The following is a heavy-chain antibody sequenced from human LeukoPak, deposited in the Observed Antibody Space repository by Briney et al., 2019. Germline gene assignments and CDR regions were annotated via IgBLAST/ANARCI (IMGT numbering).Heavy chain of an antibody. CDR1: GDTFSSYG. J-gene: IGHJ6*03. V-gene: IGHV3-7*01. Sequence: GGSLRLSCAASGDTFSSYGMNWVRQAPGKGLEWVASMNQDGSEKYFVDSVKGRFTISRDNAKNSLYLQMSSLRAEDTAVYYCARGSADMDVWGKGTTVTVSS. CDR3: ARGSADMDV. CDR2: MNQDGSEK.